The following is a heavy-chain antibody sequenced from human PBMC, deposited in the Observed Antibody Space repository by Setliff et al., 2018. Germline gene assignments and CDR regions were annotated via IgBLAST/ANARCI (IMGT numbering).Heavy chain of an antibody. CDR2: INQSGST. D-gene: IGHD3-22*01. J-gene: IGHJ3*02. CDR3: ARGLSYYDSSGYLLAPYAFDI. CDR1: GGSFNSYY. Sequence: SETLSLTCAVYGGSFNSYYWSWIRQPPGKGLEWIGEINQSGSTNYNPSLTSRVTMSVDTSKNQFSLKLSSVTAADTAVYYCARGLSYYDSSGYLLAPYAFDIWGQGTMVTVSS. V-gene: IGHV4-34*01.